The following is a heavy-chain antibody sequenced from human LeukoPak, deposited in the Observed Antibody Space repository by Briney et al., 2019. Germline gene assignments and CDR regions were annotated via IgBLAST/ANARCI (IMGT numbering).Heavy chain of an antibody. CDR3: ARIYDYVDY. D-gene: IGHD4/OR15-4a*01. Sequence: GGSLRLSCAASGLTFHLYAMHWVRLAPGKGLEWVSVIYSGGSTYYADSVKGRFTISRDNSKNTLYLQMNSLRAEDTAVYYCARIYDYVDYWGQGTLVTVSS. CDR1: GLTFHLYA. V-gene: IGHV3-66*01. CDR2: IYSGGST. J-gene: IGHJ4*02.